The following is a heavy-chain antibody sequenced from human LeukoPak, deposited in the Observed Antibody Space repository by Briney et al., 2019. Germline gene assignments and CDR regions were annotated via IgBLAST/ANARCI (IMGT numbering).Heavy chain of an antibody. Sequence: SETLSLTCTVSGGSISSYYWSWIRQPPGKGLEWIGYIFYSGNTNYNPSLKSRATISVDTSKNQFSLKLSSVTAADTAVYYCASCPLYSYYMDVWGKGTTVTVSS. CDR2: IFYSGNT. CDR1: GGSISSYY. CDR3: ASCPLYSYYMDV. J-gene: IGHJ6*03. V-gene: IGHV4-59*08. D-gene: IGHD3-16*01.